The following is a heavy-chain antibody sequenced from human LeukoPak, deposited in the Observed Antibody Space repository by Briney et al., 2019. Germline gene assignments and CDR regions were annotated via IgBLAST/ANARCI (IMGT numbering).Heavy chain of an antibody. Sequence: GGSLRLSCAASGFTFSSYWMSWVRQAPGKGLEWVANIKQDGSEKYYVDSVKGRFTISRDNAKNSLYLQMNSLRAEDTAVYYCARGPLSSSWYALDPWGQGTLVTVSS. CDR3: ARGPLSSSWYALDP. CDR1: GFTFSSYW. J-gene: IGHJ5*02. D-gene: IGHD6-13*01. V-gene: IGHV3-7*01. CDR2: IKQDGSEK.